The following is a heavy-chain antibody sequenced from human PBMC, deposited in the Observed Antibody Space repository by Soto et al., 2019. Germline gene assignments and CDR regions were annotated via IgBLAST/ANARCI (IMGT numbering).Heavy chain of an antibody. CDR3: ASAWGGTEFWYYYGMDV. J-gene: IGHJ6*02. D-gene: IGHD2-15*01. Sequence: SVKVSCKASGGTFSSYAISWVRQAPGQGLEWMGGIIPIFGTANYAQKFQGRVTITADESTSTAYMELRSLRSEDTAVYYCASAWGGTEFWYYYGMDVWGQGTTVTVSS. CDR2: IIPIFGTA. CDR1: GGTFSSYA. V-gene: IGHV1-69*13.